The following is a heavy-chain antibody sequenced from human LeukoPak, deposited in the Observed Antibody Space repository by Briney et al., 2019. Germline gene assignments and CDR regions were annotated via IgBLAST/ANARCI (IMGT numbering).Heavy chain of an antibody. V-gene: IGHV1-2*02. D-gene: IGHD3-9*01. J-gene: IGHJ4*02. CDR3: VRDRSDWFPPDF. CDR2: INPNSADT. CDR1: GYTFTSYG. Sequence: ASVKVSCKASGYTFTSYGISWVRQAAGQGLEWMGWINPNSADTNYAQKFQGRVTMTRDTYITTAYMELTRLKSDDTAVYYCVRDRSDWFPPDFWGQGTLVTVSS.